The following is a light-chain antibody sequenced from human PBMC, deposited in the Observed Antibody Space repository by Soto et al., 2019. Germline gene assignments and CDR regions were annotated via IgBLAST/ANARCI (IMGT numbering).Light chain of an antibody. J-gene: IGKJ4*01. V-gene: IGKV1-39*01. CDR3: QQRSSLWLT. CDR1: QNINTY. Sequence: DIQMTQSPSSLSASVGDRVTITCRASQNINTYLNWYQQKPGKAPNLLVYTASTLQRGVSSRFSGSGAGTDFNLTITSLQPEDSATYYCQQRSSLWLTFGGGTKVEI. CDR2: TAS.